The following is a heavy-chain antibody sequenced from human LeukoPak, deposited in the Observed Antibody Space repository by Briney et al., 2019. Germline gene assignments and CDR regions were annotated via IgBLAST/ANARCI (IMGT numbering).Heavy chain of an antibody. CDR1: GFTFSSYG. V-gene: IGHV3-30*02. Sequence: PGGSLRLSCAASGFTFSSYGMHWVRQAPGKGLEWVAFIRYDGSNKYYADSVKGRFTISRDNSKNTLYLQMNSLRAEDTAVYYCARMVPPMGAKDYWGQGTLVTVSS. CDR3: ARMVPPMGAKDY. J-gene: IGHJ4*02. D-gene: IGHD1-26*01. CDR2: IRYDGSNK.